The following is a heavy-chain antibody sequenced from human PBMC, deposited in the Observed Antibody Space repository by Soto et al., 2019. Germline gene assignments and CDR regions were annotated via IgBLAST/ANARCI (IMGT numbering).Heavy chain of an antibody. J-gene: IGHJ4*02. V-gene: IGHV4-59*01. CDR1: GGSISDYY. CDR3: ARDSQRDGYNL. Sequence: SETLSLTCTVSGGSISDYYWSWIRQPPGKGLEWIGYIYYSGSTNYNPSLKSRVTISVDTSKNQFSLKLSSVTAADTAVYYCARDSQRDGYNLWGQGTLVTVSS. CDR2: IYYSGST. D-gene: IGHD5-12*01.